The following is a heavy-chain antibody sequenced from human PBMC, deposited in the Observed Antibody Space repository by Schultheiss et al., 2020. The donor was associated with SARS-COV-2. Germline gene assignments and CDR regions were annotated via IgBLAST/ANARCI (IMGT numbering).Heavy chain of an antibody. CDR1: GYTFTSYD. J-gene: IGHJ4*02. CDR3: ARGAILGVVTGDY. Sequence: ASVKVSCKASGYTFTSYDINWVRQATGQGLEWMGWIYPNSGGTNYAQKFQGRVTMTRDTSISTAYMELRSLRSDDTAVYYCARGAILGVVTGDYWGQGTLVTVSS. D-gene: IGHD3-3*01. CDR2: IYPNSGGT. V-gene: IGHV1-2*02.